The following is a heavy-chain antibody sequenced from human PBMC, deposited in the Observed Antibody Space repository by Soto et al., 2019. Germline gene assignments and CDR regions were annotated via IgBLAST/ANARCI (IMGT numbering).Heavy chain of an antibody. CDR1: GGSLSSYP. Sequence: QVQLVQSGSEVKNPGSSVKVSCRASGGSLSSYPITWVRQAPGQGLEWMGRIIPIVGLTNYAQKFQGRVTITADKSTSTAYRELSSLRSDDTAVDYCAIPPGGHDAGGNYMDVWGKGTTVIVSS. CDR2: IIPIVGLT. D-gene: IGHD2-8*02. V-gene: IGHV1-69*02. J-gene: IGHJ6*03. CDR3: AIPPGGHDAGGNYMDV.